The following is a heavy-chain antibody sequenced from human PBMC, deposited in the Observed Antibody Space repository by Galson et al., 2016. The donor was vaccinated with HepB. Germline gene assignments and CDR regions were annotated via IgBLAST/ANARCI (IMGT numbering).Heavy chain of an antibody. CDR3: ARKGREHIGYGNEFDL. J-gene: IGHJ3*01. CDR2: ISPSSTYI. Sequence: SLRLSCAASGFTFNSHNMNWVRQAPGKGLEWVSSISPSSTYIYYAESVAGRFTISRDNAKNSLYLQMNSLGAEDTAVYFCARKGREHIGYGNEFDLWGQGTMVTVSS. CDR1: GFTFNSHN. D-gene: IGHD5-12*01. V-gene: IGHV3-21*01.